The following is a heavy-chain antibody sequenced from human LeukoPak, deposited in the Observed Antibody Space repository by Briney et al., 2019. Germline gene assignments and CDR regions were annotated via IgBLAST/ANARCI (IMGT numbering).Heavy chain of an antibody. CDR2: LSGSGDRT. CDR1: GFTFSTYD. J-gene: IGHJ4*02. Sequence: GGSLRLSCAASGFTFSTYDMSWVRQSPVKGLEWVSGLSGSGDRTYYTDSVKGRFTISRDNSKNTAYLQMNTLRAEDTALYYCARGGTLVRGGDPFDYWGQGTPVTVSS. V-gene: IGHV3-23*01. D-gene: IGHD3-10*01. CDR3: ARGGTLVRGGDPFDY.